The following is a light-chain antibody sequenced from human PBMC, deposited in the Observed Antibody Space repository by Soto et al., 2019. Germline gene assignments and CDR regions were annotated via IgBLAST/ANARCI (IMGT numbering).Light chain of an antibody. J-gene: IGKJ1*01. V-gene: IGKV3-20*01. CDR3: QQYGSSSWT. CDR2: GAS. Sequence: EIVLTQSPGTLSLSPWDRATLSCRASERVRSSYLAWYQQKPGQAPRLLIYGASTRATGIPDRFTGSGSGTDFTLTISRLEPEDFAVYYCQQYGSSSWTFGQGTKVDIK. CDR1: ERVRSSY.